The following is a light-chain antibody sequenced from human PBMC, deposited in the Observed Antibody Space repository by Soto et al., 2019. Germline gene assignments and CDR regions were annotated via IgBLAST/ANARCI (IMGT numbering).Light chain of an antibody. V-gene: IGKV3-11*01. CDR2: RVF. J-gene: IGKJ4*01. CDR1: QSVGES. CDR3: QQANSFPLT. Sequence: EIVVTQSPGTLSLSPGGRSTLSCRAIQSVGESLVWYQQKAGKAPRLLIYRVFNRATGIPERFSGSGSGTDFTLTISSLPPEDFETYYCQQANSFPLTFGQGTKVDIK.